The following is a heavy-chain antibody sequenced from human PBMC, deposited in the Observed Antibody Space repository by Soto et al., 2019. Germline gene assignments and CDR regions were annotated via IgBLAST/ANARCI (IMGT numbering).Heavy chain of an antibody. J-gene: IGHJ5*02. CDR3: ASLRSIAAANWFDP. CDR2: IIPIFGTA. V-gene: IGHV1-69*01. D-gene: IGHD6-6*01. Sequence: QVQLVQSGAEVKKPGSSVKVSCKASGGTFSSYAISWVRQAPGQGLEWMGGIIPIFGTANYAQKFQGRVTIHADESTSTAYMGLGSLRSEDTAVYYCASLRSIAAANWFDPWGQGTLVTVSS. CDR1: GGTFSSYA.